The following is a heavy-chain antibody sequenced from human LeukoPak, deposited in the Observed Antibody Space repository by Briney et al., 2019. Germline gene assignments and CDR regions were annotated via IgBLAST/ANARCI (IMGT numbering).Heavy chain of an antibody. Sequence: GGSLRLSCAASGFTFSSYAMSWVRQAPGKGLEWVSAISGSGGSTYYADSVKGRFTISRDNPKNTLYLQMNSLRAEDTAVYYCANAADFRSGYYLCWGQGTLVTVSS. D-gene: IGHD3-3*01. CDR1: GFTFSSYA. CDR3: ANAADFRSGYYLC. CDR2: ISGSGGST. J-gene: IGHJ4*02. V-gene: IGHV3-23*01.